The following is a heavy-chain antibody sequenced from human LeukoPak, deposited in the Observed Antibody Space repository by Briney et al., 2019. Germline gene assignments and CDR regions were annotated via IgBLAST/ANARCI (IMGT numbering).Heavy chain of an antibody. Sequence: GGSLRLSCAASGFTFSSYAMSWVRQAPGKGLEWVSAISGSGGSTYYADSVKGRLTISRDISQNTLYLQMTSLRAEDTAVYYCAKGPRYCTSTSCYVDYWGQGTLVTVSS. J-gene: IGHJ4*02. V-gene: IGHV3-23*01. CDR1: GFTFSSYA. CDR3: AKGPRYCTSTSCYVDY. CDR2: ISGSGGST. D-gene: IGHD2-2*01.